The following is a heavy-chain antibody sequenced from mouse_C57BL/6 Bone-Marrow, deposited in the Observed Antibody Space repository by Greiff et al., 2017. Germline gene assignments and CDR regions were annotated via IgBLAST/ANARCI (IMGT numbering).Heavy chain of an antibody. CDR1: GYTFTSYW. CDR3: AREIQDYFDY. V-gene: IGHV1-69*01. J-gene: IGHJ2*01. CDR2: IDPSDSYT. Sequence: QVQLQQSGAELVMPGASVKLSCKASGYTFTSYWMHWVKQRPGQGLEWIGEIDPSDSYTNYNQKFKGKSTLTVDKSSSTAYMQLSSLTSEDSAVYYCAREIQDYFDYWGQGTTLTVSS.